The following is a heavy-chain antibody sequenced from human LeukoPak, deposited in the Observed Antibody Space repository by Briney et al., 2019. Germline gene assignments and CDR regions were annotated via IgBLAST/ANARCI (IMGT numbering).Heavy chain of an antibody. J-gene: IGHJ4*02. CDR1: GFTFSANS. V-gene: IGHV3-21*04. CDR2: ISSSSSNI. Sequence: GGSLRFSCAASGFTFSANSMNWVAQAPGKGLVGGSSISSSSSNIYYADSLKGRFTISRDNAKSSPYLQMNSLRAEDTAVYYCARDYGEGGYFAYWGQGKLVTVSS. CDR3: ARDYGEGGYFAY. D-gene: IGHD4-17*01.